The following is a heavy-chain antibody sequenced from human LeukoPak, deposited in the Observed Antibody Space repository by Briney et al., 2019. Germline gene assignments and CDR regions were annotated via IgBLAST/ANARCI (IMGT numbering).Heavy chain of an antibody. V-gene: IGHV1-69*08. CDR1: GGTFGSYT. CDR3: SGDLNWHHDS. D-gene: IGHD3-16*01. J-gene: IGHJ5*02. Sequence: ASVKVSCKASGGTFGSYTINWVRQAPGRGLXXMGRSIPIFDRTNYARNFQGRVTITADKSTTTVYMELTSLRSDDSAVYYCSGDLNWHHDSWGQGTLVTVSS. CDR2: SIPIFDRT.